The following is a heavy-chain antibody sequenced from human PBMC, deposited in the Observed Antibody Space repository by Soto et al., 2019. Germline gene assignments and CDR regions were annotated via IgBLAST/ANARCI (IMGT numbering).Heavy chain of an antibody. CDR2: ISHDGTKT. Sequence: QVQLVESGGGVVQPGTSLRLACEASGFNFGAYGMHWVRQAPGKGLEWVAVISHDGTKTYYSDSVKGRFTVSRDNSKDNLYLQMNGLRAQDTAVYYCARRGYYYYSAGYWDKIHSDYWGQGALVTVSS. CDR1: GFNFGAYG. V-gene: IGHV3-30*03. J-gene: IGHJ4*02. CDR3: ARRGYYYYSAGYWDKIHSDY. D-gene: IGHD3-22*01.